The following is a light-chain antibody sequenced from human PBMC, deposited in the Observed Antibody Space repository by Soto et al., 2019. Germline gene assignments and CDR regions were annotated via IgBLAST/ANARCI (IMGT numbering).Light chain of an antibody. CDR3: QQRSNWPWT. CDR1: PSVSSY. V-gene: IGKV3-11*01. J-gene: IGKJ1*01. CDR2: DAS. Sequence: EIVLTQSPATLSLSPGERATLSCRASPSVSSYLAWYQQKAGQAPRLLIYDASNRATGIPARFSGSGSGTDXXXXXXXXXXEDFAXYYXQQRSNWPWTFGQGTKVEIK.